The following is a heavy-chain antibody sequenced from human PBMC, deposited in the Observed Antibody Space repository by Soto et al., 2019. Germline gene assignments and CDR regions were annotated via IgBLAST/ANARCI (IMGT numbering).Heavy chain of an antibody. J-gene: IGHJ6*02. D-gene: IGHD4-17*01. V-gene: IGHV3-11*01. CDR1: GFTFSDYY. Sequence: QVQLVESGGGLVKPGGSLRLSCAASGFTFSDYYMSWIRQAPGKGLEWVSYISSSGSTIYYADSVKGRFTISRDNAKTSLYLQMNSLRAEDTAVYYCARDLTVTTPSGLVWYYGMDVWGQGPTVTVSS. CDR2: ISSSGSTI. CDR3: ARDLTVTTPSGLVWYYGMDV.